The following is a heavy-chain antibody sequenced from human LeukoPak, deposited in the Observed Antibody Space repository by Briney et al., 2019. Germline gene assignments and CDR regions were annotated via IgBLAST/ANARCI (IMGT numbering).Heavy chain of an antibody. V-gene: IGHV3-30*18. J-gene: IGHJ4*02. CDR3: AKDSHPVLRYFDWFCPLDY. CDR1: GFTFSSFG. Sequence: PGGSLRLSCAASGFTFSSFGMHWVRQAPGKGLQWVAVISCDGSNKYYADSVKGRFTISRDNSRDTLYLQMNSLRAEDTAVYYCAKDSHPVLRYFDWFCPLDYWGQGTLVTVSS. D-gene: IGHD3-9*01. CDR2: ISCDGSNK.